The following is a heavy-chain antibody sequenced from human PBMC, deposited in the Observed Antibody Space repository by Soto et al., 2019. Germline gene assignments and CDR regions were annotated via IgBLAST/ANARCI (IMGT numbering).Heavy chain of an antibody. CDR3: AIAAYCSGGSCFDYYYYYYGMDL. V-gene: IGHV1-58*01. D-gene: IGHD2-15*01. CDR1: GFTFRSSA. CDR2: LVVGTGNT. Sequence: ASVKVSCKTSGFTFRSSAVQWVRQARGQRLEWIGWLVVGTGNTNYAQKFQQRVTISSDRSTNTVSMELSSLTSEDTAVYYCAIAAYCSGGSCFDYYYYYYGMDLWGQGTTVTVSS. J-gene: IGHJ6*02.